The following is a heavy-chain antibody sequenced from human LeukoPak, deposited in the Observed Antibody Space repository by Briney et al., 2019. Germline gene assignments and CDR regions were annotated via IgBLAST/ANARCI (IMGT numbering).Heavy chain of an antibody. CDR2: IYTSGST. CDR1: GGSISSYY. Sequence: PSETLSLTCTVSGGSISSYYWSWIRQPPGKGLEWIGYIYTSGSTNYNPSLKSRVTISVDTSKNQFSLKLSSVTAADTAVYYCAGMSIAAQSWFDPWGQGTLVTVSS. CDR3: AGMSIAAQSWFDP. V-gene: IGHV4-4*09. J-gene: IGHJ5*02. D-gene: IGHD6-6*01.